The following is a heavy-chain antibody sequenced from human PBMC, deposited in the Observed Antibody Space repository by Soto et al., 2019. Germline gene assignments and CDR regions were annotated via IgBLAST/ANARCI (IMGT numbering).Heavy chain of an antibody. V-gene: IGHV4-59*02. CDR3: ARRSFGSSSSTPYYFDY. CDR1: GVSVSDYH. Sequence: SETLSLTCSVSGVSVSDYHWTWIRLTPKKELQWIGFIHYNGRTDSSPSLKSRVTISLDMSKNHVSLILKSVNIADSAIYYCARRSFGSSSSTPYYFDYWGQGTLVTVSS. J-gene: IGHJ4*02. CDR2: IHYNGRT. D-gene: IGHD6-6*01.